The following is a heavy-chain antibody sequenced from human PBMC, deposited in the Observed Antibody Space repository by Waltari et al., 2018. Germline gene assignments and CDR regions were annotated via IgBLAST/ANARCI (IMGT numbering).Heavy chain of an antibody. J-gene: IGHJ4*02. CDR2: IKQDGSEK. CDR1: GFPFISYW. Sequence: EVQLVESGGGLVQPGGSLRLSCAASGFPFISYWMSWVRQAPGKGLEWVANIKQDGSEKYYVDSVKGRFTISRDNAKNSLYLQMNSLRAEDTAVYYCARVSGQQWLDFDYWGQGTLVTVSS. CDR3: ARVSGQQWLDFDY. V-gene: IGHV3-7*01. D-gene: IGHD6-19*01.